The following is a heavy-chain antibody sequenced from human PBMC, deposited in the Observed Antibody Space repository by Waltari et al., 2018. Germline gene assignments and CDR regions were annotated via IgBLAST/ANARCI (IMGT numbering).Heavy chain of an antibody. D-gene: IGHD1-26*01. CDR1: GYTFTSYA. CDR2: INAGNGNT. Sequence: QVQLVQSGAEVKKPGASVKVSCKASGYTFTSYAMHWVRQAPGQRLEWMGWINAGNGNTKYSQKLQGRVTMTTDTSTSTAYMELRSLRSDDTAVYYCARDPPRRSGSYSKAFDIWGQGTMVTVSS. J-gene: IGHJ3*02. CDR3: ARDPPRRSGSYSKAFDI. V-gene: IGHV1-3*01.